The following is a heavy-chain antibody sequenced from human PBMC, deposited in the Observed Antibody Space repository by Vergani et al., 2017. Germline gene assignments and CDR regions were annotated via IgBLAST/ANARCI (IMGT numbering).Heavy chain of an antibody. CDR3: AMHRYYDFWSGYENHPSASVGY. Sequence: QVQLQESGPGLVKPSQTLSLTCTVSGGSISSGGYYWSWIRQHPGKGLEWIGYIYYSGSTYYNPSLKSRVTISVDTSKNQFSLKLSSVTAADTAVYYCAMHRYYDFWSGYENHPSASVGYWGEGTLVTVSS. D-gene: IGHD3-3*01. J-gene: IGHJ4*02. CDR2: IYYSGST. CDR1: GGSISSGGYY. V-gene: IGHV4-31*03.